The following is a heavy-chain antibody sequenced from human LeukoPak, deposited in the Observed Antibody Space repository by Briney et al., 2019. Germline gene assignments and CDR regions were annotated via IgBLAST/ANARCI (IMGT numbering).Heavy chain of an antibody. CDR2: ISGSGGST. CDR3: ARGGYGDYTYYFDY. V-gene: IGHV3-23*01. Sequence: GGSLRLSCAASGFTFSSYAMTWVRQAPGKGLEWVSTISGSGGSTYYADSVKGRFTISRDNSKNTLYLQMNSLRAEDTAVYYCARGGYGDYTYYFDYWGQGTLVTVSS. J-gene: IGHJ4*02. D-gene: IGHD4-17*01. CDR1: GFTFSSYA.